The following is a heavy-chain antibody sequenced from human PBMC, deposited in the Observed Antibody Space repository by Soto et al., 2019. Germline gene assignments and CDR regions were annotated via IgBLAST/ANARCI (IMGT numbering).Heavy chain of an antibody. J-gene: IGHJ3*02. CDR3: ALGSWSGETFDI. CDR1: GYTFTSYG. Sequence: SVKVSCKASGYTFTSYGISWVRQAPGQGLEWMGRIIPMLAITNYAQRFQGRVTLTADTSTTTAYMELSSLTSEDTAVYYCALGSWSGETFDIWGQGTLVTVSS. D-gene: IGHD6-13*01. V-gene: IGHV1-69*04. CDR2: IIPMLAIT.